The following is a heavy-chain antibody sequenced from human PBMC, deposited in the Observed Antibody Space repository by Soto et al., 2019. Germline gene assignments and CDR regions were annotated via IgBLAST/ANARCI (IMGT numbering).Heavy chain of an antibody. CDR1: GFTFSSYE. V-gene: IGHV3-48*03. Sequence: GGSLTLSCVASGFTFSSYEMNWVRQAPGRGLEWVSYISSSGSTIYYADSVKGRFTISRDNAKSSLYLQMNSLRAEDTAVYYCARDGYSGYDLVYWGQGTLVTVSS. CDR2: ISSSGSTI. D-gene: IGHD5-12*01. J-gene: IGHJ4*02. CDR3: ARDGYSGYDLVY.